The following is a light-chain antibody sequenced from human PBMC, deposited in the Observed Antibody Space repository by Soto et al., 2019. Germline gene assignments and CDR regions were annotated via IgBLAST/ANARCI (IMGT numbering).Light chain of an antibody. J-gene: IGLJ7*02. Sequence: QSVLTQTPSASGTPGQTVTISCAGSRSNIGNNAVSWYQQFPGTAPKLLIYNNNQRPPGVPDRFSGSESGTSASLAISGRQSEDVADYYCAPWDHRLNARGVFGGGTQLAAL. CDR3: APWDHRLNARGV. CDR2: NNN. V-gene: IGLV1-44*01. CDR1: RSNIGNNA.